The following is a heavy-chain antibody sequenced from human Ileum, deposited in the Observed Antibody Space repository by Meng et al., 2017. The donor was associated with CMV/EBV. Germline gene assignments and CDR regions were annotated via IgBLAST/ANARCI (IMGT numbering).Heavy chain of an antibody. CDR1: GGSANRNTYT. D-gene: IGHD6-13*01. CDR3: VRDHGSSSWFFY. CDR2: IFDSGSA. Sequence: QPEGSGPRLVKPSKTLSLTCNSSGGSANRNTYTWGWTRQPPGKSLEWIGTIFDSGSAFYNPSLQSRVSVSIDMSRNQLSLSLSSVTAADTAVYYCVRDHGSSSWFFYWGQGTLVTVSS. J-gene: IGHJ4*02. V-gene: IGHV4-39*07.